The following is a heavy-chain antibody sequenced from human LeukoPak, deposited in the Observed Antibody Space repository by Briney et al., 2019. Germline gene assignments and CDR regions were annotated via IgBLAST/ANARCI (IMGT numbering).Heavy chain of an antibody. D-gene: IGHD3-22*01. CDR1: GFTFSSYA. CDR3: VKVGGSGYYPDI. Sequence: GGSLRLYCAASGFTFSSYAMSWVRQAPGKGLEWVSAISASGGSTYHADSVKGRFTISRDNSKNTVNLQMNSLRGEDTAVYYCVKVGGSGYYPDIWAQGTMVSVSS. V-gene: IGHV3-23*01. J-gene: IGHJ3*02. CDR2: ISASGGST.